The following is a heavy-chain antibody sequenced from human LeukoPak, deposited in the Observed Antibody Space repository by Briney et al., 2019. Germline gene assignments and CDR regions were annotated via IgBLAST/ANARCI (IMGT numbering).Heavy chain of an antibody. V-gene: IGHV1-69*13. D-gene: IGHD3-22*01. J-gene: IGHJ3*02. Sequence: SVKVSCKASGGTFISYAISWVRQAPGQGLEWMGGIIPIFGTANYAQKFQGRVTITADESTSTAYMELSSLRSEDTAVYYCARDWTTYYYNSSGPNGDAFDIWGQGTMVTVSS. CDR1: GGTFISYA. CDR3: ARDWTTYYYNSSGPNGDAFDI. CDR2: IIPIFGTA.